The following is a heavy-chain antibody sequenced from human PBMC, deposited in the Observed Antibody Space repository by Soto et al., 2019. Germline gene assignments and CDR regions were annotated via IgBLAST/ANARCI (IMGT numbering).Heavy chain of an antibody. CDR1: GFTFSDHY. CDR3: VRVGDVFYYDF. D-gene: IGHD1-26*01. Sequence: EVQLVESGGGLVQPGGSLRLPCAASGFTFSDHYIDWARQAPGKGLEWVGRIRRKVDGYSTAFAASVKGRFTLSRDDSKNSVFLQMNSLKSEDTAVYYCVRVGDVFYYDFWGEGTLVTVSS. CDR2: IRRKVDGYST. V-gene: IGHV3-72*01. J-gene: IGHJ4*02.